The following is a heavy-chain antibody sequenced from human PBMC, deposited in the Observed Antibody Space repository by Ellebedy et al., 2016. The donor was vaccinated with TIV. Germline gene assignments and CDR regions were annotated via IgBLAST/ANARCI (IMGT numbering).Heavy chain of an antibody. J-gene: IGHJ3*02. CDR1: GYTFSRYG. Sequence: AASVKVSCKASGYTFSRYGISWVRHAPGQGLVWMGWFSSYNNYTNTNYAQNFQGRLTMTTDTSTSTAYMELRSLRFDETAVYYCAKDFDEVASDIWGQGTMVSVSS. CDR3: AKDFDEVASDI. V-gene: IGHV1-18*04. CDR2: FSSYNNYTNT.